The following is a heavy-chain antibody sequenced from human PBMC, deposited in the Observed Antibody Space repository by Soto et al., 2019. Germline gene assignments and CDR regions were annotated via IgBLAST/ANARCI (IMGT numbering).Heavy chain of an antibody. CDR3: ARGSYIVATIRSDYYYGMDV. Sequence: GASVKVSCKASGYTFTSYYMHWVRQAPGQGLEWMGIINPSGGSTSYAQKFQGRVTMTRDTSTSTVYMELSSLRSEDTAVYYCARGSYIVATIRSDYYYGMDVWGQGTTVTVSS. CDR2: INPSGGST. J-gene: IGHJ6*02. D-gene: IGHD5-12*01. CDR1: GYTFTSYY. V-gene: IGHV1-46*01.